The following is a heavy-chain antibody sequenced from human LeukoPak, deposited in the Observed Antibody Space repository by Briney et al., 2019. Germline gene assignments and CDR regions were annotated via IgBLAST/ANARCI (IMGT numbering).Heavy chain of an antibody. Sequence: SETLSLTCSVSDGSLSSYYWSWIRQPPGKGREWIGYIHYSGSASYNPSLKIRVTISVDTSKNQFSLRLTSVTAADTAVYYCAIDFIREYRKPHSHGDPGGQGTLLTVSS. CDR2: IHYSGSA. D-gene: IGHD2/OR15-2a*01. CDR1: DGSLSSYY. J-gene: IGHJ5*02. CDR3: AIDFIREYRKPHSHGDP. V-gene: IGHV4-59*01.